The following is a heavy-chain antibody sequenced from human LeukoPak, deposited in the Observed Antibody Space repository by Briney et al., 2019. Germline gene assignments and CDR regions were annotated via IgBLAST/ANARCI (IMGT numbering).Heavy chain of an antibody. CDR3: AKSMDYYDSSGPIFDY. Sequence: GGSLRLSCAASGFTFSSYAMSWVRQAPGEGLEWVSAISGSGGSTYYADSVKGRFTISRDNSKNTLYLQMNSLRAEDTAVYYCAKSMDYYDSSGPIFDYWGQGTLVTVSS. CDR1: GFTFSSYA. V-gene: IGHV3-23*01. J-gene: IGHJ4*02. D-gene: IGHD3-22*01. CDR2: ISGSGGST.